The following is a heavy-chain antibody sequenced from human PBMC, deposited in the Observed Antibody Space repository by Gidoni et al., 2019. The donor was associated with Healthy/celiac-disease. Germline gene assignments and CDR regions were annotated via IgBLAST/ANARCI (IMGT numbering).Heavy chain of an antibody. CDR2: ISGSGGST. Sequence: EVQLFVSGGGLLHPGGSLRLSSSSSGFTFRRYALSWFRRAPGKGLEWVSAISGSGGSTYYADSVKGRFTISRDNSKNKLYLQMNTLRAEDTAVYYWAKSPLYGDDEIRGYYFDYWGQGTLVTVSS. CDR1: GFTFRRYA. D-gene: IGHD4-17*01. V-gene: IGHV3-23*01. CDR3: AKSPLYGDDEIRGYYFDY. J-gene: IGHJ4*02.